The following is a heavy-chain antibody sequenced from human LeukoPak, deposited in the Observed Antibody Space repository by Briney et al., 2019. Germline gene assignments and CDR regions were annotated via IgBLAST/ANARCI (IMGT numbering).Heavy chain of an antibody. J-gene: IGHJ5*02. CDR1: GYTFTGYY. CDR3: AIAPYCSSTSCPNWFDP. V-gene: IGHV1-2*02. D-gene: IGHD2-2*01. Sequence: ASVKVSCKASGYTFTGYYMHWVRQAPGQGLVWMGWINPNSGGTNYAQKFQGRVTMTRDTSISTAYMELSRLRSDDTAVYYCAIAPYCSSTSCPNWFDPWGQGTLVTVSS. CDR2: INPNSGGT.